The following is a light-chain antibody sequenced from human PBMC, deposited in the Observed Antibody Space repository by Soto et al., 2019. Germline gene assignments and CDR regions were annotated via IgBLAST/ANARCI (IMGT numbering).Light chain of an antibody. V-gene: IGLV2-14*01. J-gene: IGLJ1*01. CDR1: SSDVGGYNY. Sequence: QSALTQPACVSGSPGQSITISCTGTSSDVGGYNYVSWYQQHPGKAPKLMIYDVSNRPSGVSKRFSGAKSGNTASLTISGLQAEVEADYYCSSYTSSSTPYVFGTGTKLTVL. CDR3: SSYTSSSTPYV. CDR2: DVS.